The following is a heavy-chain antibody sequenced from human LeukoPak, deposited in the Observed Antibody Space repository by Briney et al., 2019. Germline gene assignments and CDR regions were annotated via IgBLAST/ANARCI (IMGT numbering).Heavy chain of an antibody. D-gene: IGHD2-21*02. J-gene: IGHJ4*02. Sequence: GGSLRLSCAASGFTLSSYEMHWVRQAPGEGLVWVSRMNADGSRTGYADSVKGRFTFSRDNARNTMYLQMNSLRAEDTAVYYCARELPREVTLDYWGQGTLVTVSS. CDR2: MNADGSRT. CDR1: GFTLSSYE. CDR3: ARELPREVTLDY. V-gene: IGHV3-74*01.